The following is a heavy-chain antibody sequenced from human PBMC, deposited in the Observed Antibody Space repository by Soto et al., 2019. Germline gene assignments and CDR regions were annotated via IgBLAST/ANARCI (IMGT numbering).Heavy chain of an antibody. CDR2: ISGSGDKT. CDR1: GFTFGTYA. J-gene: IGHJ4*01. CDR3: AKDPTDERLVITPLEP. Sequence: GSLRLSCVASGFTFGTYAMSWVRQAPGKGLEWVSSISGSGDKTYDADFARGRFTVSRDNSKNTLYLQMNSLRVEDTALYYCAKDPTDERLVITPLEPWGQGTLVPVSS. D-gene: IGHD3-9*01. V-gene: IGHV3-23*01.